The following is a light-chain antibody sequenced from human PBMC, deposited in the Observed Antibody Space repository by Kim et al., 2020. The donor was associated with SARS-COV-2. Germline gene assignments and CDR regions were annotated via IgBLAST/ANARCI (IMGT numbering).Light chain of an antibody. CDR1: SSNIGSNT. CDR2: SNN. Sequence: QSVLTQPSSASGTPGQRVTFSCSGRSSNIGSNTVNWYQQLPGTAPKLLIYSNNQRPSGVPDRFSGSKSGTSASLAISGLQSEDEADYYCAAWDDSLNGPVFGGGTQLAV. J-gene: IGLJ2*01. V-gene: IGLV1-44*01. CDR3: AAWDDSLNGPV.